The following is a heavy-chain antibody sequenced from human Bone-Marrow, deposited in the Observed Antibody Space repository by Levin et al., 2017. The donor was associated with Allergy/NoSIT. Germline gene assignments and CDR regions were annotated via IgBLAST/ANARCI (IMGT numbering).Heavy chain of an antibody. CDR3: ARDPRDGYQSGWFDP. CDR1: GFTFSTYW. D-gene: IGHD5-24*01. V-gene: IGHV3-74*01. CDR2: INSDGSGT. J-gene: IGHJ5*02. Sequence: GGSLRLSCAASGFTFSTYWMHWVRQAPGQGLVWVSRINSDGSGTSYADSVKGRFTISRDNAKNTLYLQMNSLRAEDTAVYYCARDPRDGYQSGWFDPWGQGTLVTVSS.